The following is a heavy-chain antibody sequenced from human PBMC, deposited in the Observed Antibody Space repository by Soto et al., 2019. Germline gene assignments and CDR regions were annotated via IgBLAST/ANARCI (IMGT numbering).Heavy chain of an antibody. D-gene: IGHD4-17*01. CDR1: GYNFPRHW. V-gene: IGHV5-51*03. CDR2: IFAGDSDT. J-gene: IGHJ4*02. Sequence: GRSLKISCQASGYNFPRHWVAWVRQMPGEGLEWMGLIFAGDSDTRFSPSFQGHVTMSVDKSTATAYLQWSSLTASDTAKYYCARSDGDYVFDHWGQGTQVTVSS. CDR3: ARSDGDYVFDH.